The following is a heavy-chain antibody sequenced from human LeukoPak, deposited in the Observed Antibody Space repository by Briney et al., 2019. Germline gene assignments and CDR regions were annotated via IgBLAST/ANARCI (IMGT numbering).Heavy chain of an antibody. Sequence: GGSLRLSCAASGSTFSSYSMNWVRQAPGKGLEWVSYISISSSTIYYADSVKGRFTISRDNAKNSLYLQMNSLRSEDTAMYYCAKESGKFDYWGQGTLVAVSS. CDR3: AKESGKFDY. CDR1: GSTFSSYS. CDR2: ISISSSTI. V-gene: IGHV3-48*01. J-gene: IGHJ4*02.